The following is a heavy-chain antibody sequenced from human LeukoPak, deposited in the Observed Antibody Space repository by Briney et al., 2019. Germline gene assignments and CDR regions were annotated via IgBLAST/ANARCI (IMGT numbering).Heavy chain of an antibody. CDR1: GGSISSYY. J-gene: IGHJ4*02. Sequence: SETLSLTCTVSGGSISSYYWSWIRQPPGKGLEWIGYIYYTGSTNYNPSLKSRVTISVDTSKNQFSLKLRSVTAADTAIYYCARDVCTNGACPNYWGQGTLVPVSS. CDR3: ARDVCTNGACPNY. V-gene: IGHV4-59*01. CDR2: IYYTGST. D-gene: IGHD2-8*01.